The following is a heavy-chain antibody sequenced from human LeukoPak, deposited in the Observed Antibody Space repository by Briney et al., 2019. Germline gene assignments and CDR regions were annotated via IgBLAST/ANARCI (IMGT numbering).Heavy chain of an antibody. J-gene: IGHJ3*02. Sequence: GASVKVSCKASGYTFTGYYMHWVRQAPGQGLEWMGWINPNSGGTNYAQKFQGRVTMTRDTSISTAYMELSRLRSDDTAVYYCARVRYGDSPHDAFDIWGQGTMVTVSS. CDR3: ARVRYGDSPHDAFDI. CDR2: INPNSGGT. CDR1: GYTFTGYY. V-gene: IGHV1-2*02. D-gene: IGHD4-17*01.